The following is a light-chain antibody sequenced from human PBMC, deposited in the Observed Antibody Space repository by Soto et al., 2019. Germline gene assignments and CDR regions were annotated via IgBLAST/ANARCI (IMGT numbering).Light chain of an antibody. CDR1: QSVSSN. J-gene: IGKJ4*01. Sequence: EIVMTQSPATLSVSPGERATLSCRASQSVSSNLAWYQQKPGQAPRLLIYGASTRATDIPARFSGSGSGTEFTLTISGLQSEDFAVYYCQQYNSWPPLTFGGGTKVEIK. V-gene: IGKV3-15*01. CDR2: GAS. CDR3: QQYNSWPPLT.